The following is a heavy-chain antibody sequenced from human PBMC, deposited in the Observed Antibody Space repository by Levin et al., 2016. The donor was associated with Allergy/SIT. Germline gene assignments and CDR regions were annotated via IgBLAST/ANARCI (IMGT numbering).Heavy chain of an antibody. CDR2: IYWDDDK. CDR3: ARDAMTSGGRFYYYGLDV. D-gene: IGHD1-1*01. J-gene: IGHJ6*02. V-gene: IGHV2-5*02. Sequence: PGKALEWLSLIYWDDDKRYSPSLKSRLTITKDISRNQVVLTMTNMDPVDTATYYCARDAMTSGGRFYYYGLDVWGQGTTVTVSS.